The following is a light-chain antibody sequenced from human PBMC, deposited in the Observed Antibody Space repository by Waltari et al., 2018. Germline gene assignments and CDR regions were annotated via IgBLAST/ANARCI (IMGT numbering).Light chain of an antibody. CDR1: SSDVGGYNY. J-gene: IGLJ2*01. V-gene: IGLV2-11*01. Sequence: QSALTQPRPVSGSPGQSVTISCTGTSSDVGGYNYVSWYHQHPGKAPTLMIYDVSKRPSGVPDRFSGSKSGNTASLTISGLQAEDEADYYCCSYAGREVVFGGGTKLTVL. CDR2: DVS. CDR3: CSYAGREVV.